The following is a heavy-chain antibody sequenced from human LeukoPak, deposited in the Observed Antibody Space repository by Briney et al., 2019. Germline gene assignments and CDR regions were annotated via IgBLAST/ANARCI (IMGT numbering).Heavy chain of an antibody. CDR1: GYTFTRHG. CDR3: ARHGTAPAPKYFDV. J-gene: IGHJ2*01. Sequence: ASVKVACKASGYTFTRHGIAWVRQAPGQGLEWMGWISTYNGDTNYAQNFQGRVTMTRDTSTSTAYLELRSLRSDDTAVYYCARHGTAPAPKYFDVWGRGTLVTVSS. V-gene: IGHV1-18*04. D-gene: IGHD1-14*01. CDR2: ISTYNGDT.